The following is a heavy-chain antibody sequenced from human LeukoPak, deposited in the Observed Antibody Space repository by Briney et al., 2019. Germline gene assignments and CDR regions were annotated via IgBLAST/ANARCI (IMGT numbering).Heavy chain of an antibody. J-gene: IGHJ3*02. CDR1: RSPNSTYH. CDR2: LASEGSHT. CDR3: ARERQDTILHLVSFDI. V-gene: IGHV3-30*01. Sequence: PRRSHRPSHATSRSPNSTYHTQPVPHPPRKGQEYVEDLASEGSHTFYVESVKGQFTISRDNSKNTLYLQMNSLRAEDTAVYFCARERQDTILHLVSFDIWGRGTMVTVSS. D-gene: IGHD2-21*01.